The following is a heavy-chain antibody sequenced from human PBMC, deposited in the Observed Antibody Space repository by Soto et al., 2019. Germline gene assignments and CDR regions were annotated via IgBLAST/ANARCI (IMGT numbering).Heavy chain of an antibody. D-gene: IGHD4-17*01. CDR1: GYTLSNDYG. CDR2: INSYNGVT. Sequence: RASVKVSCKASGYTLSNDYGISWVRQAPGQGLEWMGWINSYNGVTNNARKFQDRVTLTTDASTTTAYMELRSLRSDDTAIYYCARDRQNYGSLDYWGQGTLVTVSS. V-gene: IGHV1-18*01. J-gene: IGHJ4*02. CDR3: ARDRQNYGSLDY.